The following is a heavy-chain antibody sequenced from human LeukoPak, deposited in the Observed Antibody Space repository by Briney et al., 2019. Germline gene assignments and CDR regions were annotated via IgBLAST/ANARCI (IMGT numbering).Heavy chain of an antibody. CDR3: ARDRAVTRDSVEFDP. CDR2: IRDSGET. D-gene: IGHD4-17*01. Sequence: GGSLRLSCAGSGFSVSNYYMSWVSQVQGKGLEWVSLIRDSGETFYADSVRGGFTISRDNSKNTMYLQMNRLRVEDTAVYFCARDRAVTRDSVEFDPWGQGTLVTVSS. J-gene: IGHJ5*02. V-gene: IGHV3-66*01. CDR1: GFSVSNYY.